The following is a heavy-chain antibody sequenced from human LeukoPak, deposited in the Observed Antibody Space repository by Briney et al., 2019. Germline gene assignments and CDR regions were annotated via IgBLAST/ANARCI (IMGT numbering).Heavy chain of an antibody. V-gene: IGHV4-39*03. Sequence: SETLSLTCTVSGGSISSSSYYWGWIRQPPGKGLEWIGSIYYSGSTYYNPSLKSRVTISVDTSKNQFSLKLSSLTAADTAEYFLSELCVTLQEWESLHPWGQRPGVTVSS. CDR1: GGSISSSSYY. J-gene: IGHJ5*02. D-gene: IGHD1-26*01. CDR3: SELCVTLQEWESLHP. CDR2: IYYSGST.